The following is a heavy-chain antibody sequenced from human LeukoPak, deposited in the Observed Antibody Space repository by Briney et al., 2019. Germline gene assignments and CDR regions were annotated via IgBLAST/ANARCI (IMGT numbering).Heavy chain of an antibody. CDR1: GFTFSSYA. CDR3: ARDEGIFDY. J-gene: IGHJ4*02. Sequence: QPGGSLRLSCAASGFTFSSYAMHWVRQAPGKGLEWVAVISYDGSNKYYADSVKGRFTTSRDNSKNTLYLQMNSLRAEDTAVYYCARDEGIFDYWGQGTLVTVSS. CDR2: ISYDGSNK. V-gene: IGHV3-30-3*01.